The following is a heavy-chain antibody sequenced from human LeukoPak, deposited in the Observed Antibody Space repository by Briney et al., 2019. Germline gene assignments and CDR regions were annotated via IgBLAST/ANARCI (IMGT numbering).Heavy chain of an antibody. Sequence: GGSLRLSCAASGFTCSNYNMNWVRQAPGKAMEWVSSITSSGTYIFYADSVKGRFTISRDNAKNSLYLQMNSLRAEDTAVYYCARESGYSYGGSFDYWGQGTLVTVSS. CDR1: GFTCSNYN. V-gene: IGHV3-21*01. CDR2: ITSSGTYI. D-gene: IGHD5-18*01. CDR3: ARESGYSYGGSFDY. J-gene: IGHJ4*02.